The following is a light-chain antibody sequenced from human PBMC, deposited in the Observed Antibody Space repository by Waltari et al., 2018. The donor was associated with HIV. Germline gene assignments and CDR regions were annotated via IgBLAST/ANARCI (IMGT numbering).Light chain of an antibody. J-gene: IGLJ3*02. CDR1: NIANQA. Sequence: SYVLTQPPSASVAPGQPARVTCGGSNIANQAVRWYQQRPGQAPVLVVYDDSDRPSGIPERFSGSSSRNTATLTISRVEAGDEADYYCQVWDDSSNHWVFGGGTKLTVL. V-gene: IGLV3-21*02. CDR2: DDS. CDR3: QVWDDSSNHWV.